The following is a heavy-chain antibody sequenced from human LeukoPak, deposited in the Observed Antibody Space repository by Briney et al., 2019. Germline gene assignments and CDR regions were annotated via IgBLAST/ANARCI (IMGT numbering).Heavy chain of an antibody. CDR3: ARSGGSGFQLDS. CDR2: SYTTGRT. V-gene: IGHV4-4*07. D-gene: IGHD1-26*01. CDR1: GGSIGSYY. Sequence: SGTLSLTCTVSGGSIGSYYWSWVRQPAGKGLEWIGRSYTTGRTIYNPSLKSRVTMSLDTSKNQLSLNLSSVTAADTAVYYCARSGGSGFQLDSWGQGTLVTVSS. J-gene: IGHJ4*02.